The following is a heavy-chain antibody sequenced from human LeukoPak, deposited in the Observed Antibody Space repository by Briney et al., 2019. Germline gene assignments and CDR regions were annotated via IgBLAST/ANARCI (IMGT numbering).Heavy chain of an antibody. V-gene: IGHV3-30-3*01. Sequence: ESGGSLRLSCAASGFTFSSYAMHWVRQAPGKGLEWVSVISYDGSNKYYADSVKGRFTISRDNSKNTLYLQMNSLRAEDTAVYYCARGRGVVVIAYFDYWGQGTLVTVSS. D-gene: IGHD2-21*01. CDR1: GFTFSSYA. J-gene: IGHJ4*02. CDR3: ARGRGVVVIAYFDY. CDR2: ISYDGSNK.